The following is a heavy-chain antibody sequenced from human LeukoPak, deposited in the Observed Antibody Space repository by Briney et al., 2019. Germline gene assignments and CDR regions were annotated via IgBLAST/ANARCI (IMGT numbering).Heavy chain of an antibody. D-gene: IGHD2-15*01. CDR3: AKDGLVV. CDR2: ISYDGSNK. CDR1: GSTFSSYG. Sequence: GRSLRLSCAASGSTFSSYGMHWVRQAPGKGLEWVAVISYDGSNKYYADSVKGRFTISRDNSKNTLYLQMNSLRAEDTAVYYCAKDGLVVWGQGTLVTVSS. V-gene: IGHV3-30*18. J-gene: IGHJ4*02.